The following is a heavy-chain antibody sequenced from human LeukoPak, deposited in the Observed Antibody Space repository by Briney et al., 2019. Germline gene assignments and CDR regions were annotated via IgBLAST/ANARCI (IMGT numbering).Heavy chain of an antibody. CDR2: IIPIFGTA. D-gene: IGHD3-10*01. J-gene: IGHJ4*02. CDR3: ARDLTMVRGVFDY. Sequence: ASVKVSCKASGGTFSSYAISWVRQAPGQGLEWMGGIIPIFGTANYAQKFQSRVTITADESPSTAYMELSSLRSEDTAVYYCARDLTMVRGVFDYWGQGTLVTVSS. V-gene: IGHV1-69*13. CDR1: GGTFSSYA.